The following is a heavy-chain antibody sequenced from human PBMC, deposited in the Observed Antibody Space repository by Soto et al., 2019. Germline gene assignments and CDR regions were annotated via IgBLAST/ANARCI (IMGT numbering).Heavy chain of an antibody. CDR1: GGSFSGYY. D-gene: IGHD4-17*01. J-gene: IGHJ4*02. V-gene: IGHV4-34*01. CDR3: ARVGVTTGFSQDY. Sequence: SETLSLTCAVHGGSFSGYYWSWIRQPPGKGLEWIGEINHSGSTNYNPSLKSRVTISVDTSKNQFSLKLSSVTAADTAVYYCARVGVTTGFSQDYWGQGTLVTVSS. CDR2: INHSGST.